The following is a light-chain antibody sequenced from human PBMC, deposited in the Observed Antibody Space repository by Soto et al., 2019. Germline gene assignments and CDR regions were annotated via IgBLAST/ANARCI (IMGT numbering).Light chain of an antibody. J-gene: IGKJ1*01. CDR2: AAF. Sequence: DIQMTQSPSSMSASLGDRVTITCRASQSITTYLNWYQQKPGKAPKLLISAAFRLQTGVPSRFSGSRAGADFTLTISGLQPEDFETYYCQQSYSYPPTFGQGTKVDIK. V-gene: IGKV1-39*01. CDR3: QQSYSYPPT. CDR1: QSITTY.